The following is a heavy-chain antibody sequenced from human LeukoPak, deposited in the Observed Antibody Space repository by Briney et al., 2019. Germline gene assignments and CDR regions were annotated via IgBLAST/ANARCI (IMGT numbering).Heavy chain of an antibody. J-gene: IGHJ4*02. D-gene: IGHD3-22*01. CDR3: ARGPEDYYDSSGYYQYYFDY. Sequence: ASVKVSCKASGGTFSSYAISWVRQAPGQGLEWMGGIIPIFGTANYAQKFQGRATITADESTSTAYMELSSLRSEDTAVYYCARGPEDYYDSSGYYQYYFDYWGQGTLVTVSS. V-gene: IGHV1-69*13. CDR2: IIPIFGTA. CDR1: GGTFSSYA.